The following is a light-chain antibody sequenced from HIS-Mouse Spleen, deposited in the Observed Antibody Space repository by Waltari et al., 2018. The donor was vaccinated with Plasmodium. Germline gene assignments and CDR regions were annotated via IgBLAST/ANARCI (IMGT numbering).Light chain of an antibody. CDR1: QSVSSN. CDR2: GAS. J-gene: IGKJ3*01. Sequence: EVMMTHSPALLSVSRGRRAILSCRASQSVSSNLAWYQQKPGQAPRLLIYGASTRATGIPARFSGSGSGTEFTLTISSLQSEDFAVYYCQQYNNWSFTFGPGTKVDIK. CDR3: QQYNNWSFT. V-gene: IGKV3-15*01.